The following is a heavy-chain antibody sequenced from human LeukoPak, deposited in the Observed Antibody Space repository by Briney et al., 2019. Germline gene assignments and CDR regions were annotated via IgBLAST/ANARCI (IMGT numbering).Heavy chain of an antibody. Sequence: GGSLRLSCAASGFTFSSYGMHWVRQAPGKGLEWVAVISYDGSNKYYADSVKGRFTISRDNSKNTLYLQMNSLRPEDTAVYYCARGRGSYAWDYWGQGTLVTVSS. V-gene: IGHV3-30*03. D-gene: IGHD5-12*01. J-gene: IGHJ4*02. CDR2: ISYDGSNK. CDR3: ARGRGSYAWDY. CDR1: GFTFSSYG.